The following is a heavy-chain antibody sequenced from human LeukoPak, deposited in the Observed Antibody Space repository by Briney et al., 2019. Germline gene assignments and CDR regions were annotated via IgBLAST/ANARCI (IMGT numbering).Heavy chain of an antibody. V-gene: IGHV3-7*05. CDR3: ARDPTVTNFHDAFDI. J-gene: IGHJ3*02. CDR2: MRQDGSEK. CDR1: GFNFINYW. D-gene: IGHD4-17*01. Sequence: PGGSLRLSCVASGFNFINYWMSWVRHAPGKGLEWVANMRQDGSEKYYVDSVKGRFTISRDNAKNSLYLQMNSLRPEDTAVYYCARDPTVTNFHDAFDIWGQGTMVTVSS.